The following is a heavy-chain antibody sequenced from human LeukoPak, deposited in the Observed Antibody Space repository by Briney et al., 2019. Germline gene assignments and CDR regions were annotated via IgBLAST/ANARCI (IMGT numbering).Heavy chain of an antibody. CDR2: FDPEDGET. CDR3: ARQKVVVVPAAYYYYYYGMDV. J-gene: IGHJ6*02. D-gene: IGHD2-2*01. CDR1: RYTLTELS. V-gene: IGHV1-24*01. Sequence: GASPKVSCKLSRYTLTELSMHWVRQAPGKGLEWMGDFDPEDGETKNAQKLQGRVTMTEDTSTDTAYTELRSLRSEDTVVYYCARQKVVVVPAAYYYYYYGMDVWGQGTTVTVSS.